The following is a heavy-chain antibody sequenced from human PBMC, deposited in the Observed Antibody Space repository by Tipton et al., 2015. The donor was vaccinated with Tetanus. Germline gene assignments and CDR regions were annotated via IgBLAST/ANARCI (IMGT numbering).Heavy chain of an antibody. J-gene: IGHJ4*02. V-gene: IGHV3-7*04. CDR3: ARGGTYYYGSGHDF. D-gene: IGHD3-10*01. Sequence: SLRLSCAASGFTFSKHWMTWVRQGPGKGLEWVANIKEDGNEKSYVDSVEGRFIISRDNAENSLYLQMTSLRAEDTAVYYCARGGTYYYGSGHDFWGQGTLVTVSA. CDR1: GFTFSKHW. CDR2: IKEDGNEK.